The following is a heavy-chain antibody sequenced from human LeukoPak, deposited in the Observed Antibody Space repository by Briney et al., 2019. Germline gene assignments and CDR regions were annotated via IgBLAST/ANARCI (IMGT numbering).Heavy chain of an antibody. CDR1: GFTFSSYG. CDR3: ARGYQTGIVGATGRRAFDI. V-gene: IGHV3-33*01. D-gene: IGHD1-26*01. CDR2: IWYDGSNK. Sequence: GRSLRLSCAASGFTFSSYGMHWVRQAPGKGLEWVAVIWYDGSNKYYADSMKGRFTISRDNSKNTLYLQMNSLRAEDTAVYYCARGYQTGIVGATGRRAFDIWGQGTMVTVSS. J-gene: IGHJ3*02.